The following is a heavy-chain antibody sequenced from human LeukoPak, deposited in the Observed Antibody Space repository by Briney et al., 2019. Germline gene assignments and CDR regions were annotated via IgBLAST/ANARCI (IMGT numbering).Heavy chain of an antibody. V-gene: IGHV4-39*07. D-gene: IGHD4-17*01. CDR2: IYYSGST. CDR3: ARDAPYGDQSNY. J-gene: IGHJ4*02. CDR1: GGSISSSSYY. Sequence: SETLSLTCTVSGGSISSSSYYWGWIRQPPGKGLEWIGSIYYSGSTYYNPSLKSRVTISVDTSKNQFSLKLSSVTAAGTAVYYCARDAPYGDQSNYWGQGTLVTVSS.